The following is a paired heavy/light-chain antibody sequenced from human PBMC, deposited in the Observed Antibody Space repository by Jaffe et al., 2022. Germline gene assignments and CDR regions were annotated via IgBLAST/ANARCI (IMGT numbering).Heavy chain of an antibody. V-gene: IGHV3-74*01. J-gene: IGHJ4*02. CDR1: GISFSNYW. CDR3: TKDTFGERDH. D-gene: IGHD3-16*01. CDR2: IDPYDTGI. Sequence: EVQLVESGGGLVHPGGSLRLSCAASGISFSNYWMHWVRQVPGKGLVWVSRIDPYDTGISYADSVKGRFTISRDNAKNTLYLQMDSLRAEDTAVYFCTKDTFGERDHWGQGTLVTVSS.
Light chain of an antibody. Sequence: QSALTQPASVSGSPGQSITVSCTGTSSDIGAYNYVSWYQQHPGKAPKLMIYDVRHRPPGISIRFSGSKSDNTASLTISGLQAEDEADYYCSSFTTTSTYVFGAGTKVTVL. J-gene: IGLJ1*01. CDR2: DVR. V-gene: IGLV2-14*01. CDR1: SSDIGAYNY. CDR3: SSFTTTSTYV.